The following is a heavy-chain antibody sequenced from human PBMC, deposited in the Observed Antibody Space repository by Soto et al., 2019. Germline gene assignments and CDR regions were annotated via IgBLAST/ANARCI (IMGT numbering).Heavy chain of an antibody. CDR3: ASDWVDYDSSGYSRDPYYYYGMDV. CDR1: RYTLTSYY. Sequence: ASVQVSFKASRYTLTSYYMHWFLQSPRQCVYFIGIINPSGGSTSYAQKFQGRVTMTKNTLYLQMNSLRAEDTAVYYCASDWVDYDSSGYSRDPYYYYGMDVWGQGTTVTVSS. J-gene: IGHJ6*02. D-gene: IGHD3-22*01. V-gene: IGHV1-46*01. CDR2: INPSGGST.